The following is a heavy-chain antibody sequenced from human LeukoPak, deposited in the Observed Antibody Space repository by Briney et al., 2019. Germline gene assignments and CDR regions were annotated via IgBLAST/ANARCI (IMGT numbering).Heavy chain of an antibody. Sequence: GGSLRLSCAASGSTFSSYAMSWVRQAPGKGLEWVSAISGSGGSTYYADSVKGRFTISRDNSKNTLYLQMNSLRAEDTAVYYCAKDRADDSSGYYLPHFDYWGQGTLVTVSS. CDR3: AKDRADDSSGYYLPHFDY. CDR1: GSTFSSYA. D-gene: IGHD3-22*01. V-gene: IGHV3-23*01. J-gene: IGHJ4*02. CDR2: ISGSGGST.